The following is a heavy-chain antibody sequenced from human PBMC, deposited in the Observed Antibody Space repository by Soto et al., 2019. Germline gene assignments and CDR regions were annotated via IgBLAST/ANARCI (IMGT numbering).Heavy chain of an antibody. CDR2: INHSGST. CDR1: GGSFSGYY. V-gene: IGHV4-34*01. CDR3: ARGHDYGGGYYFDY. J-gene: IGHJ4*02. D-gene: IGHD3-16*01. Sequence: PSETLSLTCAVYGGSFSGYYCSWIRQPPGKGLEWIGEINHSGSTNYNPSLKSRVTISVDTSKNQFSLKLSSVTAADTAVYYCARGHDYGGGYYFDYWGQGTLVTVSS.